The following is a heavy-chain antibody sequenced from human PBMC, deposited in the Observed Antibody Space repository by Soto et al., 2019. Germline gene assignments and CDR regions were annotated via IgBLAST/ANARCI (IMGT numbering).Heavy chain of an antibody. CDR2: IKQDGSEK. CDR3: ARVRCSSTSCYTGGWFDT. CDR1: GFTFSSYW. V-gene: IGHV3-7*01. J-gene: IGHJ5*02. D-gene: IGHD2-2*02. Sequence: PGGSLRLSCAASGFTFSSYWMSWVRQAPGKGLEWVANIKQDGSEKYYVDSVKGRFTISRDNAKNSLYLQMNSLRAEDTAVYYCARVRCSSTSCYTGGWFDTWGQGTLVTVSS.